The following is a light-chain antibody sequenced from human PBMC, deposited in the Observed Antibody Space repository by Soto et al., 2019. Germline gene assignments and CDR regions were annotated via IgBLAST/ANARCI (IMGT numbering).Light chain of an antibody. J-gene: IGKJ1*01. CDR3: QQYYSTRT. Sequence: DIVMTQTPDSLAVSLGERATINCKSSQSVLYSSNNKNYLAWYQQKPGQPPKLLIYWASTRESGVPDRFSGSESGTDFPLTISSLQAEDVAVYYCQQYYSTRTFGQGTKVEIK. V-gene: IGKV4-1*01. CDR2: WAS. CDR1: QSVLYSSNNKNY.